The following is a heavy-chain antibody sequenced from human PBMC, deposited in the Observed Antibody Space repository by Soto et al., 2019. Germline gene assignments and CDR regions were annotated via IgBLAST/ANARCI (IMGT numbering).Heavy chain of an antibody. D-gene: IGHD6-25*01. V-gene: IGHV4-39*01. CDR1: GGSITSSSHF. CDR2: IYFTGNT. CDR3: AGQTFTIAAASYGRSNWFDP. J-gene: IGHJ5*02. Sequence: SETLSLTCSASGGSITSSSHFWGWVRQPPGEGLEWIGTIYFTGNTYYTPSLKSRLTMSIDTSKNEFSLRLNSVTAADTAVYYCAGQTFTIAAASYGRSNWFDPWGPGTLVTVSS.